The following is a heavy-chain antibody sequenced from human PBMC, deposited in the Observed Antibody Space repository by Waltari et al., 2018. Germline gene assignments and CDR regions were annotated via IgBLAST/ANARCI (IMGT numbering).Heavy chain of an antibody. CDR2: IRYDGSNK. V-gene: IGHV3-30*02. Sequence: QVQLVESGGGVVQPGGSLRLACAASGCTFSSYGMHWVRQAPGKGLEWVAFIRYDGSNKYYADSVKGRFTISRDNSKNTLYLQMNSLRAEDTAVYYCAKGGSYHFDYWGQGTLVTVSS. J-gene: IGHJ4*02. CDR1: GCTFSSYG. CDR3: AKGGSYHFDY. D-gene: IGHD1-26*01.